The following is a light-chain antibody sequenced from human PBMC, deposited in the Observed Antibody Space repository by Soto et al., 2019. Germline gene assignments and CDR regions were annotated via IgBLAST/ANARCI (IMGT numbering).Light chain of an antibody. J-gene: IGLJ2*01. Sequence: QSVLTQPPSVSVAPGQKVTISCSGSSSNIGNNYVSWYQQLPGTAPKLLIYENNKRPSGIPDRFSGSKSGTSATLGITGLQTGDEADYYCGTWDSSLSVLVVFGGGTKLTVL. V-gene: IGLV1-51*02. CDR3: GTWDSSLSVLVV. CDR2: ENN. CDR1: SSNIGNNY.